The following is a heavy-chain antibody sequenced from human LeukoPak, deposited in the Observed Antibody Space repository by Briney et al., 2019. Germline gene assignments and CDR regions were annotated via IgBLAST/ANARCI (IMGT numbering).Heavy chain of an antibody. CDR1: GFTFSNFA. D-gene: IGHD6-19*01. CDR3: ANFYDNGWYVCDY. V-gene: IGHV3-30*09. CDR2: ISYDGSIK. J-gene: IGHJ4*02. Sequence: TGGSLRLSCAASGFTFSNFAMNWVRQAPGKGLEWVAFISYDGSIKSYADSVKGRFAVSRDNSKNTLYLQMNSLRPEDTAFYYCANFYDNGWYVCDYWGQGTLVTVSS.